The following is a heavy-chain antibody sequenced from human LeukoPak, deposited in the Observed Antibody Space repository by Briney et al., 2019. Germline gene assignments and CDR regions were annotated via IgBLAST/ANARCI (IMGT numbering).Heavy chain of an antibody. Sequence: ASVKVSCKASGYTFTSYGISWVRQAPGQGLEWMGWISAYNGNTNYAQKLQGRVTMTTDTSTSTAYMELRSLRSDDTAVYYCARDFNRLLWFGEFHSGIDYWGQGTLVTVSS. V-gene: IGHV1-18*01. J-gene: IGHJ4*02. CDR1: GYTFTSYG. CDR2: ISAYNGNT. D-gene: IGHD3-10*01. CDR3: ARDFNRLLWFGEFHSGIDY.